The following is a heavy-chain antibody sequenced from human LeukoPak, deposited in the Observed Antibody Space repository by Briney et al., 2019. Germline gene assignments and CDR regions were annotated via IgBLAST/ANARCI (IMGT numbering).Heavy chain of an antibody. J-gene: IGHJ4*02. CDR3: ARDGGGSYPNDY. Sequence: ASVKVSCKASGYTFTGYYMHWVRQAPGQGLEWMGWINPNSGCTNYAQKFQGRVTMTRDTSISTAYMERSRLRSDDTAVYYCARDGGGSYPNDYWGQGTLVTVSS. V-gene: IGHV1-2*02. CDR2: INPNSGCT. D-gene: IGHD1-26*01. CDR1: GYTFTGYY.